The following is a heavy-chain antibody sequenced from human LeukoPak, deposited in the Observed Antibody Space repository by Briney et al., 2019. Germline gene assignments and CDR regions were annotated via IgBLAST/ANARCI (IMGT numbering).Heavy chain of an antibody. CDR1: SGSISTSNYY. J-gene: IGHJ3*02. V-gene: IGHV4-39*07. D-gene: IGHD5-24*01. CDR3: ARGDRDGKFAFDI. CDR2: IYYSGST. Sequence: SETLSLTCTVSSGSISTSNYYWGWVRQPPGKGLEWIGSIYYSGSTYYNPSLKSRVTISVDTSKNQFSLKLSSVTAADTAVYYCARGDRDGKFAFDIWGQGTMVTVSS.